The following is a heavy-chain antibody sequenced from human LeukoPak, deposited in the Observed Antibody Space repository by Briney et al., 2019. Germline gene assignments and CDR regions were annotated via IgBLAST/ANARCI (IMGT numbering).Heavy chain of an antibody. CDR2: IDPSDSYT. CDR1: GYSFTSYW. Sequence: GESLRISCKGSGYSFTSYWISWVRQMPGKGLEWMGRIDPSDSYTNYSPSFQGHVTISADKSISTAYLQWSSLKASDTAMYYCASQPGYCSSTSCYEYYWGQRTLVTVSS. J-gene: IGHJ4*02. V-gene: IGHV5-10-1*01. D-gene: IGHD2-2*03. CDR3: ASQPGYCSSTSCYEYY.